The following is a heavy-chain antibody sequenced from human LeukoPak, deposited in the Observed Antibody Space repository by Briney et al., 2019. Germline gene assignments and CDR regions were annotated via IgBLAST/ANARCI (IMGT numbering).Heavy chain of an antibody. CDR3: ARDLRYDYVWGSYRIGGGYFDY. V-gene: IGHV4-34*01. CDR1: GGSFSGYY. J-gene: IGHJ4*02. D-gene: IGHD3-16*02. CDR2: INHSGST. Sequence: SETLSLTCAVYGGSFSGYYWSWIRQPPGKGLEWIGEINHSGSTNYNPSLKSRVTISVDTSKNQFSLKLSSVTAADTAVYYCARDLRYDYVWGSYRIGGGYFDYWGQGTLVTVSS.